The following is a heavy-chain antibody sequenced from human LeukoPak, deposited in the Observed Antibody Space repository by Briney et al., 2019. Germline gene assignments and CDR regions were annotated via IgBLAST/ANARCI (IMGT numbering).Heavy chain of an antibody. CDR3: ARGARAGYNLEPFDY. CDR2: IYYSGSI. D-gene: IGHD5-24*01. Sequence: SETLSLTCTVSGXSMSSYYWSWIRQPPGKGLEWIGYIYYSGSIKYNPSLKSRVTISVDTSKNQFSLKLSSVTAADTAVYYCARGARAGYNLEPFDYWGQGTLVTVSS. V-gene: IGHV4-59*08. CDR1: GXSMSSYY. J-gene: IGHJ4*02.